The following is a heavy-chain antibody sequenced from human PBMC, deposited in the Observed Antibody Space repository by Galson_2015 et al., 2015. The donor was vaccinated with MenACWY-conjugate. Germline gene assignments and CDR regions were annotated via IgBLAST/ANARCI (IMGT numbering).Heavy chain of an antibody. CDR2: MSFTGTTP. CDR3: ARDRSFGGFDI. D-gene: IGHD3-3*01. J-gene: IGHJ3*02. CDR1: GFTFSSYN. Sequence: SLRLSCAASGFTFSSYNVNWVRQAPGKGLEWISYMSFTGTTPYYAESVKGRFTISRDIANNYLYLQTNNLRAEDTAVYYCARDRSFGGFDIWGQGTTVTVSS. V-gene: IGHV3-48*01.